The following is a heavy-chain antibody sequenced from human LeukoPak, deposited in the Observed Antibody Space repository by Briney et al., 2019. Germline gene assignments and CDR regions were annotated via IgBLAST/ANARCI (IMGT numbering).Heavy chain of an antibody. CDR2: IYYSGST. CDR1: GGSISSYY. V-gene: IGHV4-59*08. CDR3: ARRLYYFDY. J-gene: IGHJ4*02. Sequence: PSETLSLTCTVSGGSISSYYWSWIRQPPGKGPEWIGYIYYSGSTNYNPSLKSRVTISVDTSKNQFSLKLSSVTAADTAVYYCARRLYYFDYWGQGTLVTVSS.